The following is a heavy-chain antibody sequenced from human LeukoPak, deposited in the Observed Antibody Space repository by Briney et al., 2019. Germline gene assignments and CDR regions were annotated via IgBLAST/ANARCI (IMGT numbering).Heavy chain of an antibody. CDR3: ARDSGFLEWLSPYGMDV. J-gene: IGHJ6*02. V-gene: IGHV1-69*13. Sequence: SVKVSCKASGGTFSSYAISWVRQAPGQGLEWLGGIIPIFGTANYAQKFQGRVTITADESTSTAYMELSSLRSEDTAVYYCARDSGFLEWLSPYGMDVWGQGTTVTVSS. CDR1: GGTFSSYA. D-gene: IGHD3-3*01. CDR2: IIPIFGTA.